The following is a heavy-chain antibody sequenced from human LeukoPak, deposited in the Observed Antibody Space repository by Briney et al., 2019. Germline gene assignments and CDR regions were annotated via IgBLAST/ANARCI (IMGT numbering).Heavy chain of an antibody. D-gene: IGHD3-22*01. CDR3: ARDHGYYDSRNV. V-gene: IGHV3-48*01. CDR2: ISSSSSTI. J-gene: IGHJ6*02. Sequence: GSLRLSCAASGFTFSSYSMNWVRQAPGKGLEWVSYISSSSSTIYYADSVKGRFTISRDNAKNSLYLQMNSLRAEDTAVYYCARDHGYYDSRNVWGQGTTVTVSS. CDR1: GFTFSSYS.